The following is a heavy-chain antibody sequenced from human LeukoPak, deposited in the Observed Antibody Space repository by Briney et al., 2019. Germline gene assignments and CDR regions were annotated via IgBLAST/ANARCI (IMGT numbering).Heavy chain of an antibody. CDR1: GFNVSANY. CDR2: IYSNGNT. J-gene: IGHJ4*02. Sequence: GSLRLSCAASGFNVSANYMTWVRQAPGRGLQWVSTIYSNGNTDYADSVKGRFTVSRHNSNNTLYLQMNSLRTEDTAVYYCARGGFCRGGKCKSYFDYWGQGILVTVSS. CDR3: ARGGFCRGGKCKSYFDY. D-gene: IGHD2-15*01. V-gene: IGHV3-53*04.